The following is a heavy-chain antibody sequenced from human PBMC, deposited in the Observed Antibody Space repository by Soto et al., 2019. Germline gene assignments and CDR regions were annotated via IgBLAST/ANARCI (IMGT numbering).Heavy chain of an antibody. D-gene: IGHD3-3*01. J-gene: IGHJ4*02. CDR3: ARGRQTYYDFWSGYYFDY. CDR1: GDSVSSNSAA. V-gene: IGHV6-1*01. CDR2: TYYRSKWYN. Sequence: SQTLSLTSAISGDSVSSNSAAWNWIRQSPWRGLEWLGRTYYRSKWYNDYAVSVKSRITINPDTSKNQFSLQLNSVTPEDTAVYYCARGRQTYYDFWSGYYFDYWGQGTLVTVSS.